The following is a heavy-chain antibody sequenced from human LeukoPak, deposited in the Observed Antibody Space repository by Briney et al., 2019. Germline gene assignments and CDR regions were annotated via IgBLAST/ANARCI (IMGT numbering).Heavy chain of an antibody. D-gene: IGHD3-22*01. CDR1: GGSISSYY. CDR3: ARRPGSSGYDPWFDP. Sequence: SETLSLTCTVSGGSISSYYWSWIRQPPGKGLEWIGYIYYSGSTNYNPSLKSRVTISVDTSKNQFSPKLSSVTAADTAVYYCARRPGSSGYDPWFDPWGQGTLVTVSS. V-gene: IGHV4-59*01. CDR2: IYYSGST. J-gene: IGHJ5*02.